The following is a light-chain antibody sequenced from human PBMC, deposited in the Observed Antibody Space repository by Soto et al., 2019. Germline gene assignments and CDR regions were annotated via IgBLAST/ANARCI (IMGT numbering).Light chain of an antibody. CDR2: DAS. V-gene: IGKV3-11*01. Sequence: EVVLTQSPATLSLSPGERATLSCRASQSVSSYLAWYQQKPGQAPRLLIYDASNSATGIPARFSGSGSGTDFTLTISSLEPEDSAVYYCQQRPSWTFGQGTKVEIK. CDR1: QSVSSY. CDR3: QQRPSWT. J-gene: IGKJ1*01.